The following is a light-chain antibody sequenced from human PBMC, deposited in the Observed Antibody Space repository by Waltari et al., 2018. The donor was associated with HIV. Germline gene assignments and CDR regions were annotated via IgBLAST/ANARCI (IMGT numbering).Light chain of an antibody. CDR3: HQRSNWPQT. CDR1: QSVSSN. CDR2: GAS. J-gene: IGKJ1*01. V-gene: IGKV3-15*01. Sequence: EIVMTQSPATLSVSPGERATLSCRASQSVSSNLAWYQQKPGQAPRLLIYGASTRATGIPARFSGSGSGTEFTLTISSLQSEDFAVYYCHQRSNWPQTFGQGTKVEIK.